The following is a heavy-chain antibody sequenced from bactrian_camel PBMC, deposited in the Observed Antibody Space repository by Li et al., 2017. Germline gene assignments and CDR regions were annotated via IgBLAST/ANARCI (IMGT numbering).Heavy chain of an antibody. V-gene: IGHV3S54*01. D-gene: IGHD6*01. J-gene: IGHJ4*01. CDR3: AAKSPGGGWYSPGSYNY. CDR2: IYTRDGTA. CDR1: GYTAVINY. Sequence: HVQLVESGGGSVQAGGSLRLSCAASGYTAVINYMGWIRQSPGNEREVLAAIYTRDGTAHYADSVKGRFTISHDNANDTTFLRMNSLMPEDSAMYYCAAKSPGGGWYSPGSYNYWGQGTQVTVS.